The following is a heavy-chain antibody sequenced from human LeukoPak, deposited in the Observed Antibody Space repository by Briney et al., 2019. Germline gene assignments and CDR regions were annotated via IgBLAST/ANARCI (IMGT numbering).Heavy chain of an antibody. Sequence: GGSLRLSCAASRFTLSSYAMSWVRQAPGKGLEWVSAISGSGGSTYYADSVRGRFTISRDNSKNTLYLQMNSLRAEDTAVYFCAKGRGTRVYNWFDTWGQGILVTVSS. CDR2: ISGSGGST. V-gene: IGHV3-23*01. CDR3: AKGRGTRVYNWFDT. D-gene: IGHD1-26*01. CDR1: RFTLSSYA. J-gene: IGHJ5*02.